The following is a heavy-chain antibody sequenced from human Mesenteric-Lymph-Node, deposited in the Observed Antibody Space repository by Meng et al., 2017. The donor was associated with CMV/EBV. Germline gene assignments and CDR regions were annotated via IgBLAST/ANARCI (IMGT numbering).Heavy chain of an antibody. J-gene: IGHJ6*02. D-gene: IGHD3-3*01. V-gene: IGHV4-34*01. CDR3: ATTKPYYDFWSGYGPRSMDV. CDR2: INHSGST. Sequence: FGGYYWSWIRQPPGKRLEWIGEINHSGSTNYNPSLKSRVTISVDTSKNQFSLKLSSVTAADTAVYYCATTKPYYDFWSGYGPRSMDVWGQGTTVTVSS. CDR1: FGGYY.